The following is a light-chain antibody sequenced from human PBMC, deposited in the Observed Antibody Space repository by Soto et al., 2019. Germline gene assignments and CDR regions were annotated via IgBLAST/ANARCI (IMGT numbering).Light chain of an antibody. CDR1: NIGSKS. J-gene: IGLJ2*01. CDR3: QVWDSSSDPVV. CDR2: YDS. Sequence: YELTQPPSVSVAPGKTARITCGGNNIGSKSVHWYQQKPGQAPVLVIYYDSDRPSGIPERFSGSNSGNTATLTISRVEAGDEADYYCQVWDSSSDPVVFGGGTKLTVL. V-gene: IGLV3-21*04.